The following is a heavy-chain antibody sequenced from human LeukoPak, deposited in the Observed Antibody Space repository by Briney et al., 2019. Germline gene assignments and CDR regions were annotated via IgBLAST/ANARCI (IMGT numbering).Heavy chain of an antibody. Sequence: GGSLRLSCAASGFTFSSYSMNWVRQAPGKGLEWVSYISSSSNIYYADSVKGRFTISRDNAKDSLYLQMNSLRGDDTAVYYCARDSYYYGSGSYQYIPDYWGQGTLVTVSS. CDR1: GFTFSSYS. CDR3: ARDSYYYGSGSYQYIPDY. V-gene: IGHV3-48*01. D-gene: IGHD3-10*01. CDR2: ISSSSNI. J-gene: IGHJ4*02.